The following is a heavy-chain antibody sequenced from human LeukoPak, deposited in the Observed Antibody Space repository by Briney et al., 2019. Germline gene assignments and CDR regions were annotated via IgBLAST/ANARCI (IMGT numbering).Heavy chain of an antibody. CDR3: ARDRRDSSSDY. Sequence: GGSLRLSCAASGFTFSDYQMSWIRQAPGKGLEWVSVIYSGGSTYYADSVKGRFTISRDNSKNTLYFQMNSLRAEDTAVYYCARDRRDSSSDYWGQGTLVTVSS. V-gene: IGHV3-66*02. J-gene: IGHJ4*02. CDR2: IYSGGST. CDR1: GFTFSDYQ. D-gene: IGHD6-13*01.